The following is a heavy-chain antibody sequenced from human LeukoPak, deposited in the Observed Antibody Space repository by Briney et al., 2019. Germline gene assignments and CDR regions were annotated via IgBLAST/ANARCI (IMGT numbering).Heavy chain of an antibody. D-gene: IGHD3-3*01. CDR1: GYTFSSYW. Sequence: GGSLRLSCKGSGYTFSSYWIGWVRQMPGKGLEGMGIIYPGDSDTRYSPSLQGQVTISVDTSIGTAYLQWSSLKASDTAIYYCARQNDFRLDYWGQGTLVTVSS. CDR2: IYPGDSDT. CDR3: ARQNDFRLDY. J-gene: IGHJ4*02. V-gene: IGHV5-51*01.